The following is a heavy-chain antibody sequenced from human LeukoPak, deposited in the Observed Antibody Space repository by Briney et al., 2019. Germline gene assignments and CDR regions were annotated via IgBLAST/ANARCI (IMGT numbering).Heavy chain of an antibody. D-gene: IGHD6-6*01. CDR1: GGSFSGYY. J-gene: IGHJ4*02. Sequence: SETLSLTCAVYGGSFSGYYWSWIRQPPGKGLEWIGEINHSGSTNYNPSLKSRVTISVDTSKNQFSLKLSSVTAADTAVYYCARVAARPAFPDYWGQGTLVTVSS. CDR3: ARVAARPAFPDY. V-gene: IGHV4-34*01. CDR2: INHSGST.